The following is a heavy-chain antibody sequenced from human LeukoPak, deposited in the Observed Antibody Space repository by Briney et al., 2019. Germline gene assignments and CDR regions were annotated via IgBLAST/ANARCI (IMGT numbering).Heavy chain of an antibody. V-gene: IGHV3-7*01. Sequence: GGSLRLSCAASGFTFSSYWMSWVRQAPGRGLEWVANIKQDGSEKYYVDSVKGRFTISRDNAKNSLYLQLNSLRAEDTAVYYCARDRWGYSYGGDWGQGTLVTVSS. D-gene: IGHD5-18*01. CDR2: IKQDGSEK. CDR3: ARDRWGYSYGGD. CDR1: GFTFSSYW. J-gene: IGHJ4*02.